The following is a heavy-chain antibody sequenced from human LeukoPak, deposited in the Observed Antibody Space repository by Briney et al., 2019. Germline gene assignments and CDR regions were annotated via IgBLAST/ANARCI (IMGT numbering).Heavy chain of an antibody. CDR3: ARAGIAAAGTLGY. J-gene: IGHJ4*02. D-gene: IGHD6-13*01. V-gene: IGHV3-53*01. Sequence: GGSLRLSCAASGFTFSSYSMNWVRQAPGKGLEWVSVFYSGGSTYYADSVKGRFTISRDNSQNTLNLQMNSLRAEDTAVYYCARAGIAAAGTLGYWGQGTLVTVSS. CDR2: FYSGGST. CDR1: GFTFSSYS.